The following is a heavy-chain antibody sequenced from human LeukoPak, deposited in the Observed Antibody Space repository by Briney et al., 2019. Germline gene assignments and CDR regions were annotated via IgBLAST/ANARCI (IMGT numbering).Heavy chain of an antibody. V-gene: IGHV4-30-2*01. CDR1: GGSISSGGYS. D-gene: IGHD2-2*01. CDR3: ARGRLYCSSTSCSPYGMDV. J-gene: IGHJ6*04. Sequence: SETLPLTCAVSGGSISSGGYSWSWIRQPPGKGLEWIGYIYHSGSTYYNPSLKSRVTISVDRSKNQFSLKLSSVTAADTAVYYCARGRLYCSSTSCSPYGMDVWGKGTTVTVSS. CDR2: IYHSGST.